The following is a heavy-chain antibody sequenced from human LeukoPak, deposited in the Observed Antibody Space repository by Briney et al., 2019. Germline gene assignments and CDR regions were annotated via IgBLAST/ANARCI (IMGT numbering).Heavy chain of an antibody. CDR2: ISSSGSTI. D-gene: IGHD2-21*02. CDR3: AIQGMVTGGFDY. CDR1: GFTFSSYE. Sequence: GGSLRLSCAASGFTFSSYEMNWVRQAPGKGLEWVSYISSSGSTIYYADSVKGRFTISRDNAKNSLYLQMNSLRDEDTAFYYCAIQGMVTGGFDYWGQGTLVTVSS. J-gene: IGHJ4*02. V-gene: IGHV3-48*03.